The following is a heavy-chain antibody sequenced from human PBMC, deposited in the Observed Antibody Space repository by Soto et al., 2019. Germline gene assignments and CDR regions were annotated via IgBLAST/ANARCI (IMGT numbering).Heavy chain of an antibody. V-gene: IGHV1-69*13. CDR1: VRTFSSYA. Sequence: GASVTVSCKASVRTFSSYAISWVRQAPGQGLEWMGGIIPIFGTANYAQKFQGRVTITADESTSTGYMELSSLRSEDTAVYYCAPTTIDSSGYLISYYFDYWGQGTLVTVSS. J-gene: IGHJ4*02. D-gene: IGHD3-22*01. CDR3: APTTIDSSGYLISYYFDY. CDR2: IIPIFGTA.